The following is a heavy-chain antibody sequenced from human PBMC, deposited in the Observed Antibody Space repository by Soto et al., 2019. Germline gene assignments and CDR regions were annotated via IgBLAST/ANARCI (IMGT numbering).Heavy chain of an antibody. V-gene: IGHV3-33*01. Sequence: GGSLRLSCAASGFTFSSYGMHWVRQAPGKGLEWVAVIWYDGSNKYYADSVKGRFTISRDNSKNTLYLQMNSLRAEDTAVYYCARDDPYCSSTSCSRLDPWGQGTLVTVSS. CDR1: GFTFSSYG. CDR3: ARDDPYCSSTSCSRLDP. CDR2: IWYDGSNK. D-gene: IGHD2-2*01. J-gene: IGHJ5*02.